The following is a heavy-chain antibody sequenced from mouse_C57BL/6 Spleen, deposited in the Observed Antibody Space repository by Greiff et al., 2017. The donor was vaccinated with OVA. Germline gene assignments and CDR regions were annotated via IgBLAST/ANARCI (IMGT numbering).Heavy chain of an antibody. J-gene: IGHJ2*01. Sequence: EVKVVESGGDLVKPGGSLKLSCAASGFTFSSYGMSWVRQTPDKRLEWVATISSGGSYTYYPDSVKGRFTISRDNAKNTLYLQMSSLKSEDTAMYYCARQLTTVPFDYWGQGTTLTVSS. CDR1: GFTFSSYG. V-gene: IGHV5-6*01. CDR3: ARQLTTVPFDY. CDR2: ISSGGSYT. D-gene: IGHD1-1*01.